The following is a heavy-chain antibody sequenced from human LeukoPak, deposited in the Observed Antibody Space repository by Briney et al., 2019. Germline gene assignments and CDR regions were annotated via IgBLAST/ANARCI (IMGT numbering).Heavy chain of an antibody. D-gene: IGHD2-15*01. Sequence: GGSLRLSCTASGFTFSSSAMSWFRQAPGKGLEWVSAISNNGGYTYYADSVQGRFTISRDNSKSTLCLQMNSLRAEDTAVYYCAKQLGYCSDGSCYFPYWGQGTLVTVSS. V-gene: IGHV3-23*01. J-gene: IGHJ4*02. CDR3: AKQLGYCSDGSCYFPY. CDR1: GFTFSSSA. CDR2: ISNNGGYT.